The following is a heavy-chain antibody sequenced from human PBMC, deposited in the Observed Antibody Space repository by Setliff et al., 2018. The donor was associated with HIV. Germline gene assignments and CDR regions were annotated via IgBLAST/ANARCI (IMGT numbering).Heavy chain of an antibody. D-gene: IGHD5-12*01. J-gene: IGHJ5*02. CDR3: VRPQPYTGYEYWFDP. Sequence: SETLSLTCAVYGGSFSHYYWTWIRQSPGKGLEWIAEINQERATFYNPSLKSRVTISVDSSKKKFSLDLASVTAADSAFYFCVRPQPYTGYEYWFDPWGQGTLVTVSS. CDR1: GGSFSHYY. V-gene: IGHV4-34*01. CDR2: INQERAT.